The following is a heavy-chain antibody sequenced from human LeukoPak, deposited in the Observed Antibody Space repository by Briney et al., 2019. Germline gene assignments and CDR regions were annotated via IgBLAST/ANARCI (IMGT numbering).Heavy chain of an antibody. J-gene: IGHJ4*02. CDR2: ISDSGGST. V-gene: IGHV3-23*01. Sequence: PGGSLRLSCAASGFTFRTYAMSWVRQAPGEGLEWVSAISDSGGSTYYTDSVKGRFTISGDNSKNTLYLQMHSLRAEDTAVYYCAKPSGSHPNYYFDSWGQGTLVTVSS. CDR1: GFTFRTYA. CDR3: AKPSGSHPNYYFDS. D-gene: IGHD1-26*01.